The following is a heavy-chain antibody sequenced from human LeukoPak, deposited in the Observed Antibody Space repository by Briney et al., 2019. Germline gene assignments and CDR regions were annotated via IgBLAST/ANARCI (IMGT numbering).Heavy chain of an antibody. CDR2: INPSGGST. Sequence: ASVKVSCKASGYTFTSYYMHWVRQAPGQGLEWMGIINPSGGSTSYAQKFQGRVTITRNTSISTAYMELSSLRSEDTAVYYCARVRIAAAGYAFDIWGQGTMVTVSS. D-gene: IGHD6-13*01. CDR1: GYTFTSYY. V-gene: IGHV1-46*01. J-gene: IGHJ3*02. CDR3: ARVRIAAAGYAFDI.